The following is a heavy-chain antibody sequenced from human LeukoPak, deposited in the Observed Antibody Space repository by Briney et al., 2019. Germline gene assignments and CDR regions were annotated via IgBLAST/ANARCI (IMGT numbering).Heavy chain of an antibody. CDR3: ARLPGVRGFYFDY. V-gene: IGHV4-39*01. J-gene: IGHJ4*02. CDR2: IYYSGTT. Sequence: SETLSLTCTVSGGSISTSNYYWGWIRQPPGKGLEWIGNIYYSGTTYNNPSLKSRVSMSVDTSKNQFSLTLSSVTAADTAVYYCARLPGVRGFYFDYWGQGTLVTVSS. D-gene: IGHD3-10*01. CDR1: GGSISTSNYY.